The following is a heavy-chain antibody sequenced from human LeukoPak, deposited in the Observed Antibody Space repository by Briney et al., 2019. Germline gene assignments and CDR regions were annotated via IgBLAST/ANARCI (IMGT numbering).Heavy chain of an antibody. Sequence: SETLSLTCAVYGGSFSGYYWSWIRQPPGKGLEWIGEINHSGSTNYYPSLKSRVTISIEKSKNQFSLKLSSVTAADTAVYYCAGAYCGGDCYSGRAFDIWGQGTMVTVSS. V-gene: IGHV4-34*01. CDR2: INHSGST. CDR1: GGSFSGYY. CDR3: AGAYCGGDCYSGRAFDI. J-gene: IGHJ3*02. D-gene: IGHD2-21*02.